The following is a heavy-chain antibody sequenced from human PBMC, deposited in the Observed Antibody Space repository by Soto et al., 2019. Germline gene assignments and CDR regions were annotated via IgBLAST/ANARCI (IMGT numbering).Heavy chain of an antibody. J-gene: IGHJ6*02. V-gene: IGHV1-69*13. D-gene: IGHD6-13*01. CDR1: GGTFSNYA. Sequence: PEKVSCKASGGTFSNYAISWVRQAPVQEIEWMGGITPIFGTANYAQKFQGRVTITADESTSTAYMELSSLRSEDTAVYYCARDRGIEAAGLTLYHYYYGMDVWG. CDR2: ITPIFGTA. CDR3: ARDRGIEAAGLTLYHYYYGMDV.